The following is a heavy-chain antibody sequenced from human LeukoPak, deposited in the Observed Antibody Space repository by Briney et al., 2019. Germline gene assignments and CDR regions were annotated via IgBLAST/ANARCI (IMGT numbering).Heavy chain of an antibody. CDR2: INKSGGST. V-gene: IGHV3-23*01. J-gene: IGHJ2*01. D-gene: IGHD3-22*01. Sequence: GGSLRLSCAASGFTFSSYAMSWVRQAPGKGLEWVSIINKSGGSTNYADSVKGRFTISRDNSENTLYLQVNSLRAEDTAVYYCAKDRYYYDSSGYWRYWYFDLWGRGTLVTVSS. CDR3: AKDRYYYDSSGYWRYWYFDL. CDR1: GFTFSSYA.